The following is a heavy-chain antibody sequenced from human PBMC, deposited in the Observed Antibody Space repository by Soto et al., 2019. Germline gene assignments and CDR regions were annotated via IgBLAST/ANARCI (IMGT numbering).Heavy chain of an antibody. V-gene: IGHV3-23*01. CDR3: DKGYYDSPGYLTHLMGDH. J-gene: IGHJ4*02. CDR1: GFTFSNYV. CDR2: ISGSGGDT. D-gene: IGHD3-22*01. Sequence: EVQLLESGGGLVQPGGSLRLSCAVSGFTFSNYVMNWVRQAPGKGLEWVSGISGSGGDTYYADSVKGRFTISRDNSKNPLSLKKNILRADDTAVYCGDKGYYDSPGYLTHLMGDHWGQGTLVTVSS.